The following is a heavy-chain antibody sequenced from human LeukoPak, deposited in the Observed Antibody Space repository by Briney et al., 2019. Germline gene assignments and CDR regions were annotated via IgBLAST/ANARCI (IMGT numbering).Heavy chain of an antibody. CDR3: ARFPEYGDYDWFDP. Sequence: ASVKVSCKACGYTLTRYYINRVRQATGQRLEWTGWMNPNSGNTGYAQQFQGRVTMTRNTSISTAYMELSSLRSEDTAVYYCARFPEYGDYDWFDPWGQGTLVTVSS. V-gene: IGHV1-8*01. CDR1: GYTLTRYY. D-gene: IGHD4-17*01. CDR2: MNPNSGNT. J-gene: IGHJ5*02.